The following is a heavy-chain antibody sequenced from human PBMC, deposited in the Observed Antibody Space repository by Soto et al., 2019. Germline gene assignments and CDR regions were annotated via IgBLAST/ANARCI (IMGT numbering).Heavy chain of an antibody. D-gene: IGHD6-19*01. CDR1: GYTFTSYD. Sequence: QVQLVQSGAEVKKPGASVKVSCKASGYTFTSYDIIWVRQATGQGLEWMGWMNPGTGNTDSAEKFQGRLTMTRNTSISTVYMELNSLSFEDTAVYYCARGRIIVAGGFDPWGQGTLVTVSS. J-gene: IGHJ5*02. CDR3: ARGRIIVAGGFDP. CDR2: MNPGTGNT. V-gene: IGHV1-8*01.